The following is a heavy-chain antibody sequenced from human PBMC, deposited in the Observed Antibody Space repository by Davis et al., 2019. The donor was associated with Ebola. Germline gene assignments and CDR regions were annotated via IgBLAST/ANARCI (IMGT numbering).Heavy chain of an antibody. CDR1: GFTFSSYS. Sequence: GESLKISCAASGFTFSSYSMNWVRQAPGKGLEWVSSISSSSSYIYYADSVKGRFTISRDNAKNSLYLQMNSLRAEDTAVYYCSGTGGGTDYWGQGTLVTVSS. J-gene: IGHJ4*02. CDR2: ISSSSSYI. D-gene: IGHD2-8*02. CDR3: SGTGGGTDY. V-gene: IGHV3-21*04.